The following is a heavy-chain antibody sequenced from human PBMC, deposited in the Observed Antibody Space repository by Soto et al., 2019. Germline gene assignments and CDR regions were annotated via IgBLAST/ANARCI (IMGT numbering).Heavy chain of an antibody. Sequence: QVQLVQSGAEVKKPGSSVKVSCKASGGTFSSYAISWVRQAPGQGLEWMGGIIPIFGTANYAQKFQGRVTITADESTSTAYMELSSLRSEDTAVYYCARDRYYDSSGYSHHPFATWGQGTLVTVSS. V-gene: IGHV1-69*01. D-gene: IGHD3-22*01. CDR2: IIPIFGTA. CDR3: ARDRYYDSSGYSHHPFAT. CDR1: GGTFSSYA. J-gene: IGHJ4*02.